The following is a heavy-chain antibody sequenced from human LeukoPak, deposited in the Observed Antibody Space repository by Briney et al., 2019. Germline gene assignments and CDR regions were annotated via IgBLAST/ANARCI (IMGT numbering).Heavy chain of an antibody. Sequence: GGSLRFSCAASGFTLSTNWMIWLRQAPEKGLEWVANIKEDGSATYYVDSVKGRFTISRDNAKNSLYLQMNSLRAEDTAIYYCARGGTRSPIDWGPGTLVTVSS. CDR2: IKEDGSAT. V-gene: IGHV3-7*01. CDR1: GFTLSTNW. J-gene: IGHJ4*02. CDR3: ARGGTRSPID. D-gene: IGHD2/OR15-2a*01.